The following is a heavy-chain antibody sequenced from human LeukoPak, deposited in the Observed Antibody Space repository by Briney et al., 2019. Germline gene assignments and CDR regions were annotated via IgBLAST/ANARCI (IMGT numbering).Heavy chain of an antibody. V-gene: IGHV4-59*01. CDR3: ARSGLRWFGELSDYYYGMDV. CDR2: IYYSGST. CDR1: GGSISSYY. D-gene: IGHD3-10*01. Sequence: SETLSLTCTVSGGSISSYYWSWIRQPPGKGLEWIGYIYYSGSTNYNPSLKSRVTISVDTSKNQFSLKLSSVTAADTAVYYCARSGLRWFGELSDYYYGMDVWGQGTTVTVSS. J-gene: IGHJ6*02.